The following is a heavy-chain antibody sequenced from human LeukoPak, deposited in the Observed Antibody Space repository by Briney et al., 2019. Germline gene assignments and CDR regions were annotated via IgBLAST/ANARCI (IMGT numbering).Heavy chain of an antibody. D-gene: IGHD3-10*01. V-gene: IGHV3-11*06. CDR1: GFTFSDYY. CDR2: ISSGGSYT. Sequence: GGSLRLSCAASGFTFSDYYMSWIRQAPGKGLEWVSHISSGGSYTNYADSVKGRFTISRDNSKNTLYLQMNSLGAEATAVYYCARDSGGSGAAGAFDIWGQGTMVTVSS. J-gene: IGHJ3*02. CDR3: ARDSGGSGAAGAFDI.